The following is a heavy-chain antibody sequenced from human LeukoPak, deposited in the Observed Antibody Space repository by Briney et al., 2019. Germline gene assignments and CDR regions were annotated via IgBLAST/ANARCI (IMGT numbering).Heavy chain of an antibody. Sequence: GGSLRLSCAASGFPFSSYWMAWVRQAPGKGLEWVATITLDGGDSYYVDSVKGRFTVSRDNAKNSLYLQMNSLRVEDTAVFYCTTENWYVFENWGQGSLVTVSS. CDR3: TTENWYVFEN. D-gene: IGHD1-1*01. CDR2: ITLDGGDS. CDR1: GFPFSSYW. J-gene: IGHJ4*02. V-gene: IGHV3-7*04.